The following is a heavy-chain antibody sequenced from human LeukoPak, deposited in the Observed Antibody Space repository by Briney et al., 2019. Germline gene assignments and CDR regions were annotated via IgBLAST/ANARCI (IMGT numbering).Heavy chain of an antibody. D-gene: IGHD1-26*01. Sequence: GSLRLSCAASGFTFNAYSMNWVRQAPGKGLEWVSYISSSGSTIYYADSVKGRFTISRDNAKNSLYLQMNSLRAEDTAVYYCARAGSGRSPDWFDPWGQGTLVTVSS. J-gene: IGHJ5*02. CDR1: GFTFNAYS. V-gene: IGHV3-48*04. CDR3: ARAGSGRSPDWFDP. CDR2: ISSSGSTI.